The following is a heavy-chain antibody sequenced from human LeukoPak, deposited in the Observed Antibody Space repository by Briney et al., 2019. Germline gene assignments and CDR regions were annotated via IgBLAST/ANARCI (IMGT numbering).Heavy chain of an antibody. D-gene: IGHD3-22*01. J-gene: IGHJ4*02. CDR3: ARDYYYYDSSGYSA. CDR1: GGSISSGSYY. Sequence: KPPQTLSLTCTVSGGSISSGSYYWGWIRQPAGKGLEWIGRIYTSGSTNYNPSLKSRVTISVDTSKNQFSLKLSSVTAADTAVYYCARDYYYYDSSGYSAWGQGTLVTVSS. V-gene: IGHV4-61*02. CDR2: IYTSGST.